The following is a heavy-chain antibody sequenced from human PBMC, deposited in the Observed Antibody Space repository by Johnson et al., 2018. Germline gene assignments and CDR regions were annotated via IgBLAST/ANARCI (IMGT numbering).Heavy chain of an antibody. D-gene: IGHD1-1*01. Sequence: VQLVQSGGGLVKPGGSLRLSCAASGFTFSVYSVDWVRQAPGKGLDWVASISSSTSFIYYADSVEGRFTISRDNAKNSLYLQMNSLRVEDTAVYYGAGGLFPYDRNDGGAFDIWGQGTMVTVSS. CDR2: ISSSTSFI. CDR3: AGGLFPYDRNDGGAFDI. V-gene: IGHV3-21*01. CDR1: GFTFSVYS. J-gene: IGHJ3*02.